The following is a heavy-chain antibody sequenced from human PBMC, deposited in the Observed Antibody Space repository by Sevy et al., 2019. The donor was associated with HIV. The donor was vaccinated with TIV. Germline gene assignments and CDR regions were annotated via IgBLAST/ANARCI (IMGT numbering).Heavy chain of an antibody. D-gene: IGHD6-13*01. CDR3: AKPLHRTGYSSSGYFDWYFDL. CDR1: GFTFDDYA. CDR2: ISWNSGSI. Sequence: GGSLRLSCAASGFTFDDYAMHWVRQAPGKGLEWVSGISWNSGSIGYADSVKGRFTISRDNAKNSLYLQMNCLRAEDTAMYYCAKPLHRTGYSSSGYFDWYFDLWGRGTLVTVSS. J-gene: IGHJ2*01. V-gene: IGHV3-9*01.